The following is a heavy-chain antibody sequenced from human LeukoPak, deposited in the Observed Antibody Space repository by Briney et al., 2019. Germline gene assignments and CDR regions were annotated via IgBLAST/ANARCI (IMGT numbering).Heavy chain of an antibody. CDR3: ARDSGSGLFDY. CDR2: IYYSENT. D-gene: IGHD3-22*01. Sequence: SETLSLTCTVSGDSISSYYWSWIRQPPGKELEWIGYIYYSENTNYNPSLKSRVTISVDTSKNQFSLKLSSVTAADTAVYYCARDSGSGLFDYWGQGTLVTVSS. V-gene: IGHV4-59*01. J-gene: IGHJ4*02. CDR1: GDSISSYY.